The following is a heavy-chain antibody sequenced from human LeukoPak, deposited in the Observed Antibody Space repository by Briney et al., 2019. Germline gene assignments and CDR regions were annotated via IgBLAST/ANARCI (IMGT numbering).Heavy chain of an antibody. CDR3: AKVVYSSGWPGWFDP. Sequence: GGSLRLSCAASGFTFSNYDMSWVRQAPGKGPEWVSTISGSGDNTYYADSVKGRFTISRDNSKNTLYLQMNSLRAEDTALYYCAKVVYSSGWPGWFDPWGQGTLVTVSS. J-gene: IGHJ5*02. CDR1: GFTFSNYD. CDR2: ISGSGDNT. D-gene: IGHD6-19*01. V-gene: IGHV3-23*01.